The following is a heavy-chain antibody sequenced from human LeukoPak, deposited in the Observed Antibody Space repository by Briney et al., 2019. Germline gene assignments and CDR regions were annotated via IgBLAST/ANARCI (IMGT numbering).Heavy chain of an antibody. Sequence: ASVKVSCKASGYSLTDYYLHWVRQAPGQRLEWMGWINPNNGETKFAQKFQGRVTMTRDTSISTGYMELSRLRSDDTAVYYCARRVAAGIGTFDIWGQGTMVTVSS. J-gene: IGHJ3*02. V-gene: IGHV1-2*02. CDR2: INPNNGET. D-gene: IGHD6-13*01. CDR3: ARRVAAGIGTFDI. CDR1: GYSLTDYY.